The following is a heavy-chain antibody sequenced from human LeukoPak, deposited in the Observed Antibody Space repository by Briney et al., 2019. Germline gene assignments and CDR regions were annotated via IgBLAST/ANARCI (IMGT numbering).Heavy chain of an antibody. CDR1: GGSISSGGYY. Sequence: SQTLSLTCTVSGGSISSGGYYWSWIRQHPGKGLEWIGYIYDSGSTYYNPSLKSRVTISVDTSKNQFSLKLSSVTAADTAVYYCARDTTTDYCSSTSCYRVSYFDYWGQGTLVTVSS. J-gene: IGHJ4*02. CDR2: IYDSGST. CDR3: ARDTTTDYCSSTSCYRVSYFDY. D-gene: IGHD2-2*01. V-gene: IGHV4-31*03.